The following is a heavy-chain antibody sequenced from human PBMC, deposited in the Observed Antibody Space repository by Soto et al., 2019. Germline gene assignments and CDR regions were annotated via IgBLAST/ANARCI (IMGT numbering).Heavy chain of an antibody. J-gene: IGHJ4*02. CDR3: AKDQRWLRAYFDY. D-gene: IGHD5-12*01. CDR1: GFTFSSYA. V-gene: IGHV3-23*01. CDR2: ISGSGGST. Sequence: EVQLLESGGGLVQPGGSLRLSCAASGFTFSSYAMSWVRQAPGKGLEWVSAISGSGGSTYYADPVKGRFTISRDNSKNTLYLQMNSLRAEDTAVYYCAKDQRWLRAYFDYWGQGTLVTVSS.